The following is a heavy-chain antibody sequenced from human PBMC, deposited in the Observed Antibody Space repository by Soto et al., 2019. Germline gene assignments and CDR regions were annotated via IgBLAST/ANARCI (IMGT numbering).Heavy chain of an antibody. CDR2: ISSNGGST. CDR3: ARGGSGSYYFDY. D-gene: IGHD3-10*01. V-gene: IGHV3-64*01. J-gene: IGHJ4*02. Sequence: EVQLVESGGGLVQPGGSLRLSCAASGFTFSSYAMHWVRQAPXKXLEYVSAISSNGGSTYYANSVKGRFTISRDNSKNTLYLQMGSLRAEDMAVYYCARGGSGSYYFDYWGQGTLVTVSS. CDR1: GFTFSSYA.